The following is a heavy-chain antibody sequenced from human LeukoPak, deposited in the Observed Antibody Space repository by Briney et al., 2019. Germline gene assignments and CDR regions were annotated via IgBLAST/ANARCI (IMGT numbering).Heavy chain of an antibody. Sequence: PSETLSLTCTVSGYSISSNYYWGWIRPPPGKGLEWIGNIDHSGSTDYNPSLKSRVTISEDTSKNQFSLKLNSLTAEDTAMYYCVRDGYYGSGSPGWFGHWGPGTLVIVSA. CDR2: IDHSGST. D-gene: IGHD3-10*01. CDR3: VRDGYYGSGSPGWFGH. V-gene: IGHV4-38-2*02. CDR1: GYSISSNYY. J-gene: IGHJ5*02.